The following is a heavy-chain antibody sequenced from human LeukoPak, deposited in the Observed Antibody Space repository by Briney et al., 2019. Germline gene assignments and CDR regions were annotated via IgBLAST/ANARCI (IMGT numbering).Heavy chain of an antibody. CDR3: ARDLNCGGDCYSLIY. Sequence: SETLSLTCAVYGGSFSGYYWSWIRQPPGKGLEWIGEINHSGSTNYNPSLKSRVNISVDTSKNQFSLKLSSVTAADTAVYYCARDLNCGGDCYSLIYWGQGTLVTVSS. J-gene: IGHJ4*02. D-gene: IGHD2-21*02. V-gene: IGHV4-34*01. CDR2: INHSGST. CDR1: GGSFSGYY.